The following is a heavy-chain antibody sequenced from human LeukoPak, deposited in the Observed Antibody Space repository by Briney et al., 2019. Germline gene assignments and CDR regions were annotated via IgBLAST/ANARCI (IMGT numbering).Heavy chain of an antibody. CDR1: GYTFTGYY. Sequence: ASVKVSCKASGYTFTGYYMHWVRQAPGQGLEWMGWINPNSGGTNYAQKFQGRVTMTRDTSISTAYLQWSSLKASDTAMYYCARLLHVDTAMGTFDYWGQGTLVTVSS. V-gene: IGHV1-2*02. J-gene: IGHJ4*02. CDR2: INPNSGGT. D-gene: IGHD5-18*01. CDR3: ARLLHVDTAMGTFDY.